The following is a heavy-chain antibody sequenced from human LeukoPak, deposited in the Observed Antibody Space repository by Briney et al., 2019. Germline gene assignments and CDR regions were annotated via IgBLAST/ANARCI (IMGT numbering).Heavy chain of an antibody. Sequence: PGGSLRLSCAASGFTFSSYWMSWVRQAPGKGLEWVANIKQDGSEKYYVDSVKGRFTISRDNAKNSLYLQMNSLRAEDTAVYCCARDIITSSWYYYYYYMDVWGKGTTVTVSS. D-gene: IGHD6-13*01. J-gene: IGHJ6*03. V-gene: IGHV3-7*01. CDR1: GFTFSSYW. CDR2: IKQDGSEK. CDR3: ARDIITSSWYYYYYYMDV.